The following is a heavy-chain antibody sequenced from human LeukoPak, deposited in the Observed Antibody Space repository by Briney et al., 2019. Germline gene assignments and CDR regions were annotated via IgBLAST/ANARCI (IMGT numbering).Heavy chain of an antibody. J-gene: IGHJ4*02. CDR1: GGTFSSYA. CDR2: IIPIFGTA. CDR3: AREGVGYCGGDCYRFDY. V-gene: IGHV1-69*05. Sequence: ASVKVSCKASGGTFSSYAISWVRQAPGQGLEWMGRIIPIFGTANYAQKFQGRVTITTDESTSTAYMELSSLRSEDTAVYYCAREGVGYCGGDCYRFDYWGQGTLVTVSS. D-gene: IGHD2-21*01.